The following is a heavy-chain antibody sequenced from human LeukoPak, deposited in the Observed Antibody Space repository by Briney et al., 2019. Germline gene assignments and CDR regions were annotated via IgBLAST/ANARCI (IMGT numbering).Heavy chain of an antibody. CDR1: GGSISSGSYY. J-gene: IGHJ3*02. V-gene: IGHV4-61*02. CDR2: IYTSGST. Sequence: PSETLSLTCTVSGGSISSGSYYWSWIRQPAGKGLEWIGRIYTSGSTNYNPSLKSRVTISVDTSKNQFSLKLSSVTAADTAVYYCARDPSASHYDFWSGYSNAFDIWGQGTMVTVSS. CDR3: ARDPSASHYDFWSGYSNAFDI. D-gene: IGHD3-3*01.